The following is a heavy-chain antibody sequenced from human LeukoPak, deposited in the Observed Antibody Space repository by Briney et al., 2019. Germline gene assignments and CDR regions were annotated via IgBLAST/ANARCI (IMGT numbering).Heavy chain of an antibody. CDR2: IWPADSDT. D-gene: IGHD1-26*01. Sequence: GESLKISCKGSGYRFTSYWIGWVRQMPGKGLEWMGIIWPADSDTRYSPSFQGQVTISADKSISTAYLQWSGLKAPDTAIYYCARQCCGSYYPMDVWGKGTTVTVSS. CDR1: GYRFTSYW. J-gene: IGHJ6*03. CDR3: ARQCCGSYYPMDV. V-gene: IGHV5-51*01.